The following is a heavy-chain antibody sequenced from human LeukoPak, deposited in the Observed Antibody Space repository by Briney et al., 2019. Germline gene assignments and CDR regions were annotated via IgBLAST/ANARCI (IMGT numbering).Heavy chain of an antibody. Sequence: GASVKVSCKASGYTFTSYGISWVRQAPGQGLEWMGWISAYNGNTNYAQKLQGRVTMTTDTSTSTAYMELRSLRSDDTAVYYCARDTLYSGYEYWYFDLWGRGTLVTVSS. CDR1: GYTFTSYG. J-gene: IGHJ2*01. CDR2: ISAYNGNT. CDR3: ARDTLYSGYEYWYFDL. D-gene: IGHD5-12*01. V-gene: IGHV1-18*01.